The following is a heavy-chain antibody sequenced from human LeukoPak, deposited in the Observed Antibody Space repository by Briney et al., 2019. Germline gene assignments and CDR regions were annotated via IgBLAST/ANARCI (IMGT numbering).Heavy chain of an antibody. CDR3: ARSMVRGVISRTYYFDY. D-gene: IGHD3-10*01. Sequence: PGGSLRLSRAASGFTFSSYSMNWVRQAPGKGLEWVSSISSSSSYIYYADSVKGRFTISRDNAKNSLYLRMNSLRAEDTAVYYCARSMVRGVISRTYYFDYWGQGTLVTVSS. V-gene: IGHV3-21*01. CDR2: ISSSSSYI. CDR1: GFTFSSYS. J-gene: IGHJ4*02.